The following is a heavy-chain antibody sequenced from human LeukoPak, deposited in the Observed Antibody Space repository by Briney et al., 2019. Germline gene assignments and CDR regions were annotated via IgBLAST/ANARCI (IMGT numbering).Heavy chain of an antibody. CDR2: INGYNGNT. CDR3: ARDGITSRFYRGDYYMDV. CDR1: GYTFTSYG. J-gene: IGHJ6*03. Sequence: GASVRVSCKTSGYTFTSYGISWVRQAPGQGLEWMGWINGYNGNTKYAQRLQGRVTMTTDTSTSTAYMELRSLRSDDTAVYYCARDGITSRFYRGDYYMDVWGKGITVTVS. V-gene: IGHV1-18*01. D-gene: IGHD1-20*01.